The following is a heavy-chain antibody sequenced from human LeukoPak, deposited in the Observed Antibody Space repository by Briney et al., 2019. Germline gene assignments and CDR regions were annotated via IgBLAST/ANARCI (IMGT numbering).Heavy chain of an antibody. CDR2: MSYGGST. Sequence: SGTLSLTCTVSGGSMSSSRYYWGWIRQPPGRGLEWIGSMSYGGSTYYNLSLRSRVDISEDTSKNQFSLIVNSVTAADTAIYYCARLRIAGATYWYFELWGRGTLVSVSS. D-gene: IGHD1-26*01. CDR1: GGSMSSSRYY. J-gene: IGHJ2*01. V-gene: IGHV4-39*01. CDR3: ARLRIAGATYWYFEL.